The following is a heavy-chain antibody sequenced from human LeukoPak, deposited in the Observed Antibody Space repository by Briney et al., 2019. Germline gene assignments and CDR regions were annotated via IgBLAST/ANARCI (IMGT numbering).Heavy chain of an antibody. CDR3: ARDQQLVHEYYYYYGMDV. D-gene: IGHD6-13*01. J-gene: IGHJ6*02. CDR1: GFTFSSYS. CDR2: ISSSSSYI. V-gene: IGHV3-21*01. Sequence: PGGSLRLSCAASGFTFSSYSMNWVRQAPGKGLEWVSSISSSSSYIYYADSVKGRFTISRDNAKNSPYLQMNSLRAEDTAVYYCARDQQLVHEYYYYYGMDVWGQGTTVTVSS.